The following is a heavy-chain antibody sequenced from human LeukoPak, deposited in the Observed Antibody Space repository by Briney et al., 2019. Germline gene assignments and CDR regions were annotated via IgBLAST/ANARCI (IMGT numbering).Heavy chain of an antibody. Sequence: PGGSLRLSCAASGLTFSNYGMHWVRQAPGKGLEWVAFIRSDESNKYYADPVKGRFTISRDDSKGTLYLQMNSLRAGDTAIYYCAKDPSYYDSGDYHPFDHWGQGTLVTVSS. D-gene: IGHD3-22*01. CDR3: AKDPSYYDSGDYHPFDH. V-gene: IGHV3-30*02. CDR1: GLTFSNYG. J-gene: IGHJ4*02. CDR2: IRSDESNK.